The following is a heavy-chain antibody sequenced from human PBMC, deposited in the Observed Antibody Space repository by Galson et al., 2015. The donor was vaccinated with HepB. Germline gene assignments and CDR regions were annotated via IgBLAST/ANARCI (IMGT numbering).Heavy chain of an antibody. CDR2: ISAYNGNT. V-gene: IGHV1-18*01. CDR3: ARDPRIAVAGQFYYFDS. CDR1: GYKFMSYG. Sequence: SVKVSCKASGYKFMSYGISWVRQAPGQGLEWMGWISAYNGNTDFAQKFQGRVTLTTDTSTSTAYMELRSLRSDDTAVYYCARDPRIAVAGQFYYFDSWGQGTLVTVSS. D-gene: IGHD6-19*01. J-gene: IGHJ4*02.